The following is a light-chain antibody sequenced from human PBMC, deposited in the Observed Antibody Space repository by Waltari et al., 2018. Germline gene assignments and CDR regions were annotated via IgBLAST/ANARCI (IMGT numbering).Light chain of an antibody. J-gene: IGLJ1*01. V-gene: IGLV2-14*03. CDR3: SSYTSSITPFV. Sequence: QSALAQPASVSGSPGQSITIPCTGTSSDVGGFDYVSWYQQHPGKAPKLMIYDVTDRPSGVSHRFSGSKSGNTASLSISGLQAEDEADYYCSSYTSSITPFVFGTGTKVTVL. CDR1: SSDVGGFDY. CDR2: DVT.